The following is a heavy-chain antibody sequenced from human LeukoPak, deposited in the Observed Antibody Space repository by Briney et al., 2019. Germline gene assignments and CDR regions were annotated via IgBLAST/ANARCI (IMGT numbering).Heavy chain of an antibody. CDR2: INPSSGGT. D-gene: IGHD4-23*01. CDR3: AREARVETRGQFDP. V-gene: IGHV1-2*02. CDR1: GYTFTDYY. Sequence: ASVKVSCKASGYTFTDYYVHWVRQAPGQGPEWMGWINPSSGGTNYAQKFQGRVTMTRDTSISTAFMEVSSLRSDDTAVYYCAREARVETRGQFDPWGQGTLVTVSS. J-gene: IGHJ5*02.